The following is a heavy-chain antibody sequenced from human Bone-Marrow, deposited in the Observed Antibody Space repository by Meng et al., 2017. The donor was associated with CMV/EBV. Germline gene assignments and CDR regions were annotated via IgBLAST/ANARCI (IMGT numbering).Heavy chain of an antibody. CDR1: GFTFSSYA. Sequence: GESLKISCAASGFTFSSYAMSWVRQAPGKGLEWVSAISGSGGSTYYADSVKGRFTISRDNSKNTLYVQMNSLRAEDTAVYYCVKDGYDFWSGPDSYYFDSWGQGTLVTVSS. D-gene: IGHD3-3*01. CDR2: ISGSGGST. V-gene: IGHV3-23*01. J-gene: IGHJ4*02. CDR3: VKDGYDFWSGPDSYYFDS.